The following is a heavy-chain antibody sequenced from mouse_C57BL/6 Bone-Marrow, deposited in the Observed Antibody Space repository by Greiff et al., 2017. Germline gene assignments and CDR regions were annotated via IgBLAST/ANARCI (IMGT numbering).Heavy chain of an antibody. CDR1: GYTFTSYW. D-gene: IGHD2-4*01. J-gene: IGHJ3*01. V-gene: IGHV1-69*01. Sequence: QVQLQQPGAELVMPGASVKLSCKASGYTFTSYWMHWVKQRPGQGLEWIGEIDPSDSYTNYNQKFKGKTTLTVDKSSSTAYMQLSSLTSEDAAVYSCARDVIYYDYGFAYWGQGTLVTVAA. CDR3: ARDVIYYDYGFAY. CDR2: IDPSDSYT.